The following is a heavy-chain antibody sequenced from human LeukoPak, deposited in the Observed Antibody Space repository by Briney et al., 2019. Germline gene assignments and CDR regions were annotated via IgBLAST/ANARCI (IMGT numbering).Heavy chain of an antibody. CDR2: ISSSSSHI. CDR1: GFTFSSYS. D-gene: IGHD1-14*01. Sequence: GGSLRLSCAASGFTFSSYSMNWVRQAPGKGLEWVSSISSSSSHIYYADSVKGRFTISRDNGKNSLYLQMNSLRAEDTAVYYCATNPQGISNWGQGTLVTVSS. CDR3: ATNPQGISN. V-gene: IGHV3-21*01. J-gene: IGHJ4*02.